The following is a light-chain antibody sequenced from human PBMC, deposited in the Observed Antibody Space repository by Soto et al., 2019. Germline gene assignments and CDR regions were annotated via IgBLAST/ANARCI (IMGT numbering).Light chain of an antibody. Sequence: EIVLTQSPGTLSLSPGERATLSCRASQSVSSSYLAWYQQKPGQAPRLLIYGTSGRATGIPDRFSGSGYGTDGTLSISTLAPEDFPLYYCELYRSSLPVTFGQGTRLEIE. CDR1: QSVSSSY. CDR2: GTS. J-gene: IGKJ5*01. CDR3: ELYRSSLPVT. V-gene: IGKV3-20*01.